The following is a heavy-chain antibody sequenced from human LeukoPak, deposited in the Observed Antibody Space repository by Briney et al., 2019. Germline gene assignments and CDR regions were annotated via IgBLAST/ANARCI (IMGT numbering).Heavy chain of an antibody. CDR3: ARVSSQSLDY. CDR2: INPSDGGT. CDR1: GYTFTRHH. V-gene: IGHV1-46*01. J-gene: IGHJ4*02. Sequence: ASVKVSCTASGYTFTRHHIHWVRQAPGQGLEWMGIINPSDGGTGYAQKFQGRVTMTRDTSTGTVYMEVSSLRSEDTAVYYCARVSSQSLDYWGQGTLVTVSS.